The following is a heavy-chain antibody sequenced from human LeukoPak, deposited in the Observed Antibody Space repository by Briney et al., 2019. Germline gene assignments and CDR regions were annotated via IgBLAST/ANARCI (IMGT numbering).Heavy chain of an antibody. Sequence: GESLKISCKGSGSSFTSYWIGWVRQMPGKGLEWMGIIYPGDSDSRYSPSFQGQVTISADKSISTAYLQWSSLKASDTAMYYCARLPVSSGYYYVDYWAREPWSPSPQ. CDR2: IYPGDSDS. J-gene: IGHJ4*02. CDR3: ARLPVSSGYYYVDY. V-gene: IGHV5-51*01. CDR1: GSSFTSYW. D-gene: IGHD3-22*01.